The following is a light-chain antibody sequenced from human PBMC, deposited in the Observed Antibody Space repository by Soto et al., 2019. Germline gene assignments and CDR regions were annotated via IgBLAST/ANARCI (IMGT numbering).Light chain of an antibody. J-gene: IGKJ4*01. Sequence: EIVLTQSPATLSSFPGDRVTLSCRASQYINTRLAWYQHRPGQAPRLLIYQTSIRAAGIPARFSASGSGTDFTLTISDVQPEDFAVYYCQQYGSSLTFGGGTKVDIK. CDR1: QYINTR. CDR3: QQYGSSLT. V-gene: IGKV3D-11*03. CDR2: QTS.